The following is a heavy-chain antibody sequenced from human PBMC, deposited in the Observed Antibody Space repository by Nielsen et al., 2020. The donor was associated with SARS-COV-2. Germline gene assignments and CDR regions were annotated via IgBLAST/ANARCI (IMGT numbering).Heavy chain of an antibody. CDR2: IKVQTDGATT. CDR3: STGGVAAVGTYYYYYGMDV. Sequence: GGSLRLSCVASGFTFRNAWMTWVRQAPGKGLEWVGSIKVQTDGATTVYAAPVQGRFTISRDDTEMTLYLQMDSLEIEDTGVYYCSTGGVAAVGTYYYYYGMDVWGQGTTVAVSS. J-gene: IGHJ6*02. CDR1: GFTFRNAW. D-gene: IGHD6-13*01. V-gene: IGHV3-15*01.